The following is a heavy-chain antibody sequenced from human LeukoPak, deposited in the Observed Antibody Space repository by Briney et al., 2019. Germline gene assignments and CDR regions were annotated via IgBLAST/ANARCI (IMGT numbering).Heavy chain of an antibody. CDR2: IYHSGST. V-gene: IGHV4-38-2*02. CDR3: ARRKGQQLDLDY. J-gene: IGHJ4*02. D-gene: IGHD6-13*01. CDR1: GYSTSNGYY. Sequence: SETLSLTCTVSGYSTSNGYYWGWIRQPPGKWLEWIGSIYHSGSTNYNPSLKSRVTISVDTSKNQFSLKLSSVTAADTAVYYCARRKGQQLDLDYWGQGTLVTVSS.